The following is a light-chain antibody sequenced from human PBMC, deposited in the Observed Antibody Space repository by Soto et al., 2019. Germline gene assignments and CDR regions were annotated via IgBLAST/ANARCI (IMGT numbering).Light chain of an antibody. CDR3: QQYNNYWT. Sequence: DIQMTQSPSTLSASVGDRVRITCRASQSLSSRLAWYQQKPGKAPKLLIYKASTLESGVPSRFSGSGSGTEFTLTISSLQPDDFATYYCQQYNNYWTFGQGTKVEIK. CDR2: KAS. CDR1: QSLSSR. J-gene: IGKJ1*01. V-gene: IGKV1-5*03.